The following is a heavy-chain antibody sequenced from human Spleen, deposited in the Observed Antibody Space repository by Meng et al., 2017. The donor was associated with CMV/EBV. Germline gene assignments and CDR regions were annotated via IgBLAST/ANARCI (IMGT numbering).Heavy chain of an antibody. CDR1: GFTFSSYW. CDR3: AKDLGRGYYYGMDV. V-gene: IGHV3-7*04. CDR2: IKQDGSEK. Sequence: GESLKISCAASGFTFSSYWMSWVRQAPGKGLEWVANIKQDGSEKYYVDSVKGRFTISRDNAKNSLYLQMNSLRAEDTAVYYCAKDLGRGYYYGMDVWSRGTTVTVSS. J-gene: IGHJ6*02. D-gene: IGHD3-10*01.